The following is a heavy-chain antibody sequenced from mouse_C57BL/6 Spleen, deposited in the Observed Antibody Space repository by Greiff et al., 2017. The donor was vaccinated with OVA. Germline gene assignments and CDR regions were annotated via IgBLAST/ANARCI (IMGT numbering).Heavy chain of an antibody. D-gene: IGHD2-1*01. Sequence: VQLQQSGPELVKPGASVKIPCKASGYTFTDYYMNWVKQSPGKSLEWIGDINPNTGGTIYNQTFKGKATLTVDKSSSTTYMELRSLTSEDTAVDDCARIDYGIPYWYFEVWGTGTTVTVSS. J-gene: IGHJ1*03. CDR2: INPNTGGT. V-gene: IGHV1-18*01. CDR3: ARIDYGIPYWYFEV. CDR1: GYTFTDYY.